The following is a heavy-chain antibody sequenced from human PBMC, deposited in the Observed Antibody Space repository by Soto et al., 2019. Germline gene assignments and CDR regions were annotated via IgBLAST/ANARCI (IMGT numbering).Heavy chain of an antibody. V-gene: IGHV1-18*01. CDR1: GYIFTTYG. CDR2: ISTDSGYT. Sequence: QSQLVQSGGEVERPGASVTVSCEASGYIFTTYGLSWVRQTPAHGLEWMGWISTDSGYTQYSQLLQGRVTMTRDTSTNTAHMELRDLTFDDTGIYYCARDRPPGSLYGMDAWGQGTAVTVSS. CDR3: ARDRPPGSLYGMDA. J-gene: IGHJ6*02.